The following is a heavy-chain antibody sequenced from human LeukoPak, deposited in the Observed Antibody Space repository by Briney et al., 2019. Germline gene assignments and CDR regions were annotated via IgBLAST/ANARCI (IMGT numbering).Heavy chain of an antibody. CDR2: ISGSGGST. D-gene: IGHD2-21*02. J-gene: IGHJ2*01. CDR1: GFTFSSYP. Sequence: GGSLRLSCAASGFTFSSYPMSWVRQAPGKGLEWVSVISGSGGSTYYVDSVKGRFTISRDNSRNTLYLQMNSLRAEDTAVYYCARRQIKDITATASYWYFDLWGRGTQVTVSS. CDR3: ARRQIKDITATASYWYFDL. V-gene: IGHV3-23*01.